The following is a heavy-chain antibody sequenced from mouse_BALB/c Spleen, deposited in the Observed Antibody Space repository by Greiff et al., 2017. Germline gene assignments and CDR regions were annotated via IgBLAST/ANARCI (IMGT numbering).Heavy chain of an antibody. Sequence: VQLQQSGPELVKPGASVKMSCKASGYTFTDYYMDWVKQSHGESFEWIGRVNPYNGGTSYNQKFKGKATLTVDKSSSTAYMELNSLTSEDSAVYYCAKEVGNYGDAMDYWGQGTSVTVSS. D-gene: IGHD2-1*01. CDR1: GYTFTDYY. J-gene: IGHJ4*01. V-gene: IGHV1-19*01. CDR3: AKEVGNYGDAMDY. CDR2: VNPYNGGT.